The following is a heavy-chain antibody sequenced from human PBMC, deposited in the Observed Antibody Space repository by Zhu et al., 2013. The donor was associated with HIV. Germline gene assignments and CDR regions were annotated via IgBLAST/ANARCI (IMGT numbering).Heavy chain of an antibody. Sequence: QVQLVQSGAEVKKPGSSVKVSCKASGGTFSSYAISWVRQAPGQGLEWMGGIIPIFGTANYAQKFQGRVTITADESTSTAYMELSSLRSEDTAVYYCARSQPPADYYYGMDVWGPRGPRSPSPQ. CDR2: IIPIFGTA. CDR3: ARSQPPADYYYGMDV. V-gene: IGHV1-69*01. J-gene: IGHJ6*01. CDR1: GGTFSSYA. D-gene: IGHD2-2*01.